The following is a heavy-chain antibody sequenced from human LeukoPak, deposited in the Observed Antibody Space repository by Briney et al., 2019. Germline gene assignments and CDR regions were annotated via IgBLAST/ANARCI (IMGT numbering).Heavy chain of an antibody. Sequence: SVTVSFKASGGTFSSYAISWVRQAPGQGLEWMGGIIPIFGTANYAQKCQGRVTITTDESTSTAYMELSRLRSEDTAVYYCARGRFLEWLLLGWFDPWGKGTLVTVSS. CDR2: IIPIFGTA. J-gene: IGHJ5*02. CDR3: ARGRFLEWLLLGWFDP. CDR1: GGTFSSYA. D-gene: IGHD3-3*01. V-gene: IGHV1-69*05.